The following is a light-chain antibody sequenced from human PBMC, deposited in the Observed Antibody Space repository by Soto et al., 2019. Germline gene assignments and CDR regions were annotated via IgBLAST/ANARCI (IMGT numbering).Light chain of an antibody. CDR2: RTS. V-gene: IGKV3-15*01. CDR1: QSISSN. J-gene: IGKJ4*01. Sequence: VMSQSPATLSVSPGERATLSCRASQSISSNLAWYQQKPGQAPRLLMFRTSSRATGFPARFSGSGSGTEFNLTISSLQSEDFGVYYCQQYNNWPRATFGGGTKVAI. CDR3: QQYNNWPRAT.